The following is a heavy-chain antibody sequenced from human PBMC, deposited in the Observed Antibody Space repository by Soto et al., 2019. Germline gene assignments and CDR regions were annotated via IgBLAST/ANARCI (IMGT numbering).Heavy chain of an antibody. Sequence: EGQLVESRGGLVKPGGSLRLSCAASGFTFSNAWMSWVRQAPGKGLEWVGRIKSKTDGGPTDYAAPVKGRFTISRADSKNTLYLQMNSLKTDDTSVYYCTTEAYCSCYLDWYFDLWGRGTLVTVSS. CDR3: TTEAYCSCYLDWYFDL. J-gene: IGHJ2*01. CDR1: GFTFSNAW. V-gene: IGHV3-15*01. D-gene: IGHD2-15*01. CDR2: IKSKTDGGPT.